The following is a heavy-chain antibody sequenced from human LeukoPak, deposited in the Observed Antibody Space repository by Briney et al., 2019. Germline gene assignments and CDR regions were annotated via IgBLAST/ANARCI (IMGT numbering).Heavy chain of an antibody. D-gene: IGHD2-21*02. V-gene: IGHV4-34*01. CDR3: ARGPCGGDCYLDY. J-gene: IGHJ4*02. CDR1: GGSFSGYY. CDR2: INHSGST. Sequence: SETLSPTCAVYGGSFSGYYWSWIRQPPGKGLEWIGEINHSGSTNYNPSLKSRVTISVDTSKNQFSLKLSSVTAADTAVYYCARGPCGGDCYLDYWGQGTLVTVSS.